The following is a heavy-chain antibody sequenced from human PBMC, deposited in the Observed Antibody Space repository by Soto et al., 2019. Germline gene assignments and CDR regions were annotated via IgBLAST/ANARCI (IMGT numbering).Heavy chain of an antibody. Sequence: GGSLRLCCAASGFTFSSYAMHWVRQAPGKGLEWVTTITHDGNNKFYADSVKGRFTVSRDNSRTTLFLQMNSLRAEDTGIYYCARDYRTSSSGYYYYGMDVWGQGTTVTVSS. CDR1: GFTFSSYA. J-gene: IGHJ6*02. CDR3: ARDYRTSSSGYYYYGMDV. CDR2: ITHDGNNK. D-gene: IGHD6-6*01. V-gene: IGHV3-30-3*01.